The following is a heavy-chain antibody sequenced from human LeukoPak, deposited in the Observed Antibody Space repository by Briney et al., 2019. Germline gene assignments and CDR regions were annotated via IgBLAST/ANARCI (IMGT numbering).Heavy chain of an antibody. CDR2: IYHSGST. D-gene: IGHD3-10*01. J-gene: IGHJ4*02. CDR3: ARVFGYASGDQFDY. Sequence: PSETLSLTCTVSGYSISSGYYWGWIRQPPGKGLEWIGSIYHSGSTYYNPSLKSRVTISVDTSKNQFSLKLSSVTVADTAGYYCARVFGYASGDQFDYWGQGTLVTVSS. V-gene: IGHV4-38-2*02. CDR1: GYSISSGYY.